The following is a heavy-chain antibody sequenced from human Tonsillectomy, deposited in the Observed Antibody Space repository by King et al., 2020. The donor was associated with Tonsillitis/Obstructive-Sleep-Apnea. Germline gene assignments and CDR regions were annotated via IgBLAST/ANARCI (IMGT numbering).Heavy chain of an antibody. Sequence: VQLVESGGGLVQPGGSLRLSCAASGFTFRSFEMNWVRQAPGKGLEWVSYISSSGSNIHSADSVKGRFTISRDNAKNSLYLQMNSLRAEDTAVYYCARDFYGSLWDYYYYMDVWGKGTTVTVSS. V-gene: IGHV3-48*03. CDR1: GFTFRSFE. D-gene: IGHD2-21*01. CDR2: ISSSGSNI. CDR3: ARDFYGSLWDYYYYMDV. J-gene: IGHJ6*03.